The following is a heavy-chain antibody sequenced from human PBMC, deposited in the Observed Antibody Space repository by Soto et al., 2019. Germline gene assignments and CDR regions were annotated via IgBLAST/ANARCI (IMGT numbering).Heavy chain of an antibody. D-gene: IGHD6-13*01. CDR1: GFTLKHNA. V-gene: IGHV3-30-3*01. CDR3: AREGIAESGPNYYDF. CDR2: ISYDGSTK. J-gene: IGHJ4*02. Sequence: QVQLVESGGGVVQPGRSLTIFCTASGFTLKHNAMHWIRQAPAKGLEWVADISYDGSTKNYADSVKGRFTISRDNSKNTLSLQMSALKGEDTATYYCAREGIAESGPNYYDFWGQGTLVAVSS.